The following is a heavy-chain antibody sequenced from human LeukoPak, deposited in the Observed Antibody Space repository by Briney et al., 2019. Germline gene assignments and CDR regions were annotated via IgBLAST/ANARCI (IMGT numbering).Heavy chain of an antibody. CDR3: ARGRSITLLRGVAMSDGFDI. V-gene: IGHV3-21*06. Sequence: PGGSLRLSCKASGFTFSNYGMNWVRQAPGKGLEWVSFTDTSGNYIYYGDSVKGRFTISRDNARNLLFLQMNGLRAEDTAVYYCARGRSITLLRGVAMSDGFDIWGQGAMVAVSS. CDR2: TDTSGNYI. J-gene: IGHJ3*02. D-gene: IGHD3-10*01. CDR1: GFTFSNYG.